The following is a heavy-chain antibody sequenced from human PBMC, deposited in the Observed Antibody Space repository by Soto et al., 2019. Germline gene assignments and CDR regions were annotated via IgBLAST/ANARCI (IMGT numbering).Heavy chain of an antibody. CDR3: ARGKRITMVRGVTSYGMDV. CDR2: INHSGST. Sequence: PSETLSLTCAVDGGSFSGYYWSWIRQPPGKXLEWIGEINHSGSTNYDPSLKSRVTISVDTSKNQFSLKLSSVTAADTAVYYCARGKRITMVRGVTSYGMDVWGQGTTVTVSS. D-gene: IGHD3-10*01. J-gene: IGHJ6*02. CDR1: GGSFSGYY. V-gene: IGHV4-34*01.